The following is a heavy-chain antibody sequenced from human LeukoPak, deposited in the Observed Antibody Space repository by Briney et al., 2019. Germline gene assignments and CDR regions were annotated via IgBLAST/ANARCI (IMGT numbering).Heavy chain of an antibody. CDR2: IWYDGSNK. V-gene: IGHV3-33*01. CDR3: AREPPDTTVTPNYFDY. J-gene: IGHJ4*02. D-gene: IGHD4-17*01. CDR1: GFTFSSYG. Sequence: GGSLRLSCAASGFTFSSYGMHWVRQAPGKGLEWVAVIWYDGSNKYYADSVEGRFTISRDNSKNTLYLQMNSLRAEDTAVCYCAREPPDTTVTPNYFDYWGQGTLVTVSS.